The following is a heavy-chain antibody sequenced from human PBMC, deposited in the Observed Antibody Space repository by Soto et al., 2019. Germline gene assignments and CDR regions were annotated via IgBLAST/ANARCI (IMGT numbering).Heavy chain of an antibody. Sequence: EVQLLESGGGLVQPGGSVRLSCAASGFPFSSYAMSWVRQAPGKGLEWVSAISGNGAETSYAASVRGRFTISRDNSRDTLYLQMNSLRGDDTAVYYCGKERRGSGWFVCSYWGQGMLVTVSS. CDR3: GKERRGSGWFVCSY. CDR2: ISGNGAET. V-gene: IGHV3-23*01. D-gene: IGHD6-19*01. CDR1: GFPFSSYA. J-gene: IGHJ4*02.